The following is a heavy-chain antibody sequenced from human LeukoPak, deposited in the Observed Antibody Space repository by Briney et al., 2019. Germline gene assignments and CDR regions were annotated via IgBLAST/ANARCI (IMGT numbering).Heavy chain of an antibody. J-gene: IGHJ4*02. V-gene: IGHV3-30*09. CDR2: ISYDGSNE. CDR3: ARDYYDE. Sequence: PGGSLRLSCAASGFTFSSYAMHWVRQAPGKGLEWVAVISYDGSNEYYADSVKGRFAISRDNSKNTLYLQMNSLRAEDTAVYYCARDYYDEWGQGTLVTVSS. CDR1: GFTFSSYA.